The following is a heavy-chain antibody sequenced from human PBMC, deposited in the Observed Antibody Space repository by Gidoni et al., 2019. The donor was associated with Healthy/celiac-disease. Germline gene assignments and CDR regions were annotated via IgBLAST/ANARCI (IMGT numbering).Heavy chain of an antibody. CDR2: ISSSSSTI. D-gene: IGHD6-6*01. CDR1: GFTFSSYS. Sequence: EVQLVESGGGLVQPGGSLRLSCAASGFTFSSYSMNWVRQAPGKGLGWVSYISSSSSTIYYADSVKGRFTISRDNAKNSLYLQMNSLRDEDTAVYYCARDDDFRAARPSFDYWGQGTLVTVSS. J-gene: IGHJ4*02. V-gene: IGHV3-48*02. CDR3: ARDDDFRAARPSFDY.